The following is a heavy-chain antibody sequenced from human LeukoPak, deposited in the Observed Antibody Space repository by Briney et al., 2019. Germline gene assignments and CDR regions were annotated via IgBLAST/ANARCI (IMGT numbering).Heavy chain of an antibody. J-gene: IGHJ4*02. CDR3: ARQSRGVVVAGLDY. D-gene: IGHD6-19*01. V-gene: IGHV4-59*08. CDR1: GGSISSYY. Sequence: SETLSLTRTVSGGSISSYYWSWIRQPPGKALEWIGYIYYNGSTNYNPSLKSRVTISVDMSKNQFSLKLSSLTAADTAVYYCARQSRGVVVAGLDYWGQGTLVTVSS. CDR2: IYYNGST.